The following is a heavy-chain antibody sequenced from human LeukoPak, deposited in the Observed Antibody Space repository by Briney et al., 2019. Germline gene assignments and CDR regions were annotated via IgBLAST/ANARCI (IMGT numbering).Heavy chain of an antibody. CDR1: GGSISSGSYY. D-gene: IGHD3-3*01. CDR3: ARACPRGGYDFWSGYFAPGWSFDY. V-gene: IGHV4-61*02. Sequence: KASETLSLTCTVSGGSISSGSYYWTWIRQPAGKGLEWIGRIYTRGSTNYNPSLKSRVTISVDTSKNQFSLKLSSVTAADTAVYYCARACPRGGYDFWSGYFAPGWSFDYWGQGTLVTVSS. J-gene: IGHJ4*02. CDR2: IYTRGST.